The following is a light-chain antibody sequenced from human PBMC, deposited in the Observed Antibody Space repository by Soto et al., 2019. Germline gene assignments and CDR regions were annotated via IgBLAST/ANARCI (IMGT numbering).Light chain of an antibody. CDR1: QSISSY. Sequence: DIQMTRSPSSPSASVGDRVTITCRASQSISSYLNWYQQKPGKAPKLLIYAASSLQSGVPSRFSGSGSGTDFTLTISSLQPEDFATYYCQQSYSTPITFGQGTRLEIK. CDR3: QQSYSTPIT. V-gene: IGKV1-39*01. J-gene: IGKJ5*01. CDR2: AAS.